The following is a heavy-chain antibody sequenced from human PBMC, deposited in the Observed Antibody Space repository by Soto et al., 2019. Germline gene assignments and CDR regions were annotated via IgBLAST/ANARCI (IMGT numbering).Heavy chain of an antibody. CDR2: ISGSGGST. Sequence: PGGSLRLSCAASGFTFSSYSMNWVRQAPGKGLEWVSAISGSGGSTYYADSVKGRFTISRDNSKNTLYLQMNSLRAEDTAVYYCAVDYYDSSLPDVFDIWGQGTMVTVSS. J-gene: IGHJ3*02. CDR1: GFTFSSYS. CDR3: AVDYYDSSLPDVFDI. D-gene: IGHD3-22*01. V-gene: IGHV3-23*01.